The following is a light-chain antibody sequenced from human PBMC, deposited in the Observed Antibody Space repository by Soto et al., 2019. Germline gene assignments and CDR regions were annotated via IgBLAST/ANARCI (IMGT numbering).Light chain of an antibody. CDR3: SSYAGSNKSYG. Sequence: QSALAQPPSASGAPGQSVTISCTGTSSDVGGYNYVSWYQQHPGKAPKLMIYEVSKRPSGVPDRFSGSKSGNTASLTVSGLQAEDEADYYCSSYAGSNKSYGFGTGTKVTVL. CDR1: SSDVGGYNY. V-gene: IGLV2-8*01. J-gene: IGLJ1*01. CDR2: EVS.